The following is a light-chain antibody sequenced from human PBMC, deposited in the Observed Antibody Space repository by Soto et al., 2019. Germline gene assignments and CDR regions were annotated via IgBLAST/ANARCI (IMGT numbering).Light chain of an antibody. CDR2: ATY. J-gene: IGKJ4*02. CDR3: QQSDRTPLT. Sequence: DIQMTQSPSSLSASVGARVTITCRASQSINYLNWYQQESGKAPKLLIYATYNLQSGVPSRFSGSGSGTDFTLTISDLQREDFATYYCQQSDRTPLTFGGGTKVEI. CDR1: QSINY. V-gene: IGKV1-39*01.